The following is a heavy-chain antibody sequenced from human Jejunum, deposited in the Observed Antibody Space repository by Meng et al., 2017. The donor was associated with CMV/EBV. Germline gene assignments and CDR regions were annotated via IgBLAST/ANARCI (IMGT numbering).Heavy chain of an antibody. J-gene: IGHJ3*02. CDR3: ARGDFWSGFYPRAFDI. CDR2: VYYSGSI. D-gene: IGHD3-3*01. Sequence: GSMRPYYWSWVRQAPGKGLEWIGYVYYSGSISYNPSLKSRLTMSVDTSKNQFSLRLSSVTAADTAVYYCARGDFWSGFYPRAFDIWGQGTMVTVSS. V-gene: IGHV4-59*01. CDR1: GSMRPYY.